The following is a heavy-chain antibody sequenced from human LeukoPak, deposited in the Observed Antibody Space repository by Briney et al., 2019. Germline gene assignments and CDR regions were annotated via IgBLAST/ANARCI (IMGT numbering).Heavy chain of an antibody. CDR2: IYPGDSDT. Sequence: GESLKISCKGSGYSSTSYWIGWVRQMPGKGPEWMGIIYPGDSDTRYSPSFQGQVTISADKSISTAYLQWSSLKASDTAMYYCASVQGTYDSSGYYFYYFDYWGQGTLVTVSS. J-gene: IGHJ4*02. CDR1: GYSSTSYW. V-gene: IGHV5-51*01. CDR3: ASVQGTYDSSGYYFYYFDY. D-gene: IGHD3-22*01.